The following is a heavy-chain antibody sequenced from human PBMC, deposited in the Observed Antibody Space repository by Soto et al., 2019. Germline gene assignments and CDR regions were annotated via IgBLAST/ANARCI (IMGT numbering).Heavy chain of an antibody. CDR3: AHAVGLGGLVDY. J-gene: IGHJ4*02. Sequence: QITLKESGPALVKPTQTLTLTCSFSGFSLTTSGVGVGWIRQPPGKALEWLALIYGDDDKRYNSSLKSRLTITKDTYKTQVVLTVSNLDPVDTGTYSCAHAVGLGGLVDYWGQGTLVTVSS. CDR2: IYGDDDK. D-gene: IGHD3-16*01. CDR1: GFSLTTSGVG. V-gene: IGHV2-5*02.